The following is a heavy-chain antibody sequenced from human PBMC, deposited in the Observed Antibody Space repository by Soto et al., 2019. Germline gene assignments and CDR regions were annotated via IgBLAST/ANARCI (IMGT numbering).Heavy chain of an antibody. CDR2: IKEDGSES. CDR3: VRDGGRHGSQTF. D-gene: IGHD2-15*01. Sequence: EVQLVESGGGLVQPGGSQRLSCAVSGFTLITYWMSWARQAPGKGLEWVGNIKEDGSESYYVDSVKGRFTISRDNAKNSLYLQMNSLRDEDTAVYYCVRDGGRHGSQTFWGQGTMVTVSS. J-gene: IGHJ3*01. CDR1: GFTLITYW. V-gene: IGHV3-7*04.